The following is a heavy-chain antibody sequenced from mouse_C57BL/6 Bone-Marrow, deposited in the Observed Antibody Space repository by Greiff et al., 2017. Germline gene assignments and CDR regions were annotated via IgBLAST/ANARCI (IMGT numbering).Heavy chain of an antibody. CDR1: GYAFRSYW. Sequence: VQLQQSGAELVKPGASVKISCKASGYAFRSYWMHWVKQRPGKGLEWIVQIYPGDGDTNYNGKFKGKATLTADKSSSTAYMQLSSLTSEDSAVYVSAREGASTVEAIDYWGQGTSDTVTS. CDR3: AREGASTVEAIDY. J-gene: IGHJ4*01. D-gene: IGHD1-1*01. V-gene: IGHV1-80*01. CDR2: IYPGDGDT.